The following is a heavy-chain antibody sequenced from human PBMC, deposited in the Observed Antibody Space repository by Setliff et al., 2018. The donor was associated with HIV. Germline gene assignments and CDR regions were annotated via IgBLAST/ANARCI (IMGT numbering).Heavy chain of an antibody. CDR2: MNPNSGNT. J-gene: IGHJ6*02. Sequence: GASVKVSCKASGYTFSAYNMHWVRQAPGQGLEWMGWMNPNSGNTGYAQKFQGRVTITRNTSISTAYMELSSLRSEDTAVYYCARTPNDILTGYIPYYYYYGMDVWGQGTTVTVSS. CDR3: ARTPNDILTGYIPYYYYYGMDV. CDR1: GYTFSAYN. D-gene: IGHD3-9*01. V-gene: IGHV1-8*03.